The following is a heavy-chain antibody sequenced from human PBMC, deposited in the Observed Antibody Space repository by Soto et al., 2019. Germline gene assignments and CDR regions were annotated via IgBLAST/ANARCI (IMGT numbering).Heavy chain of an antibody. CDR1: GFTFSDHY. Sequence: GGSLRLSCAASGFTFSDHYMDWVRQAPGKGLEWVSVIYSGGSTYYADSVKGRFTISRDNSKNTLYLQMNSLRAEDTAVYYCARASRNYYDSSGYLYYFDYWGQGTLVTVSS. CDR3: ARASRNYYDSSGYLYYFDY. J-gene: IGHJ4*02. D-gene: IGHD3-22*01. V-gene: IGHV3-66*01. CDR2: IYSGGST.